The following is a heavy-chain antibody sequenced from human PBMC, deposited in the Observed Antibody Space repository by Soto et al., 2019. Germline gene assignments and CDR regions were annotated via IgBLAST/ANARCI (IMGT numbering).Heavy chain of an antibody. Sequence: QVQLQESGPGLVKPSGTLSLTCAVSGGSISSSNWWSWVRQPPGKGLEWIGEIYHSGSTNYNPSLKSRGPTPVDKSRNPFSLKLSSVTAADTAVYYWARAAMGGSSWPFDYWGQGTLVTVSS. V-gene: IGHV4-4*02. J-gene: IGHJ4*02. CDR3: ARAAMGGSSWPFDY. D-gene: IGHD6-13*01. CDR1: GGSISSSNW. CDR2: IYHSGST.